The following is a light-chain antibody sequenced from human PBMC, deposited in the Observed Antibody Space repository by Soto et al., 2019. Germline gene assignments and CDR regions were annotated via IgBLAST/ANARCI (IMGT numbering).Light chain of an antibody. CDR3: QQYDDSRTHN. CDR2: AAS. V-gene: IGKV3-20*01. Sequence: EIVLTHSPGTLSFSPLEIATLSFSSSQSVSSSYLTWYQQKPGQAPRLLIYAASNRATGIPDRFSGSGSGTDFTLTISRLEPEDFAVYYCQQYDDSRTHNFGGGTKVDIK. J-gene: IGKJ4*01. CDR1: QSVSSSY.